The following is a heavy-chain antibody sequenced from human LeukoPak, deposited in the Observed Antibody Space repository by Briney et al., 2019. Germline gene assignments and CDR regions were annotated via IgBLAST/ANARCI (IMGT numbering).Heavy chain of an antibody. CDR2: IYYSGIT. D-gene: IGHD3-16*01. V-gene: IGHV4-39*01. Sequence: SETLSLTCTVSGDSISSRSYYWGWIRQPPGKGLEWIGSIYYSGITYYNPSLKSRVTMSVDTSKNQFSLKLSSVTAADTAVYYCARVGVVFDYWGQGTLVTVSS. CDR3: ARVGVVFDY. J-gene: IGHJ4*02. CDR1: GDSISSRSYY.